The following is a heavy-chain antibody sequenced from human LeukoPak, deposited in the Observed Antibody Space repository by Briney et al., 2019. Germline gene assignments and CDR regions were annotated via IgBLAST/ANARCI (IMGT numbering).Heavy chain of an antibody. D-gene: IGHD3-9*01. CDR2: IYSSRS. V-gene: IGHV4-4*07. Sequence: SETLSLTCTVSGASISSYYWSWIRQPAGKGLEWIGRIYSSRSIYNPSLKSRVTMSVDTSKNQFSLKLSSVTAADTAVYYCARVHYDILTGYYNGGFDYWGQGTLVTVSS. J-gene: IGHJ4*02. CDR1: GASISSYY. CDR3: ARVHYDILTGYYNGGFDY.